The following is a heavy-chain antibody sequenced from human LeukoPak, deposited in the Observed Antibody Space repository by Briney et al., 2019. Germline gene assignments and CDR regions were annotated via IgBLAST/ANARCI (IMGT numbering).Heavy chain of an antibody. D-gene: IGHD2-2*01. CDR1: GFTFSTYA. J-gene: IGHJ4*02. Sequence: HTGGSLRLSCAASGFTFSTYAMSWVRQAPGQGLEWVSSISGDGGSTYYAESVKGRFTISRDNSNNTLYLQMNSLRAEDTAVYYCAKRPDCSTTNCFRFEYWGQGTLVTVSS. CDR2: ISGDGGST. V-gene: IGHV3-23*01. CDR3: AKRPDCSTTNCFRFEY.